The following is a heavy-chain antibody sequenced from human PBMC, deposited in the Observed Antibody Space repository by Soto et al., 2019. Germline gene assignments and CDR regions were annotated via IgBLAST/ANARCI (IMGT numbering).Heavy chain of an antibody. CDR1: GYTFTSYY. J-gene: IGHJ5*02. Sequence: ASVNVSCKASGYTFTSYYINWVRQATGQGLECMGWMNPNSGNTGYAQKFQGRVTMTRNTSISTAYMELSSLRSEDTAVYYCARGRGAYDILTGYGRLDPWGQGTLVTVSS. D-gene: IGHD3-9*01. V-gene: IGHV1-8*01. CDR3: ARGRGAYDILTGYGRLDP. CDR2: MNPNSGNT.